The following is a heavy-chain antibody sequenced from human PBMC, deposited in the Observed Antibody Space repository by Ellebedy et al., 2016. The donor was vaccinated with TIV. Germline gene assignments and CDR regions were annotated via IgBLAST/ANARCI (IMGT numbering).Heavy chain of an antibody. CDR1: GYTFIDYG. D-gene: IGHD1-14*01. J-gene: IGHJ4*02. CDR2: ISTYDGDT. Sequence: ASVKVSCKASGYTFIDYGISWVRQAPGQGLEWMGWISTYDGDTKYVQKFQGRVTMTTDTSTGTVYMELRSLISDDTAVYYCARDSGRASVFRTCGDYWGQGTLVTVSS. V-gene: IGHV1-18*01. CDR3: ARDSGRASVFRTCGDY.